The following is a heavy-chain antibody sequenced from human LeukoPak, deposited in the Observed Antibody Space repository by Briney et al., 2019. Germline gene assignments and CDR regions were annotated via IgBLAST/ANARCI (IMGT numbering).Heavy chain of an antibody. J-gene: IGHJ4*02. CDR3: ARDPLPYYYDSSGLDPYYFDY. D-gene: IGHD3-22*01. CDR2: ISSSSSYI. V-gene: IGHV3-21*01. Sequence: GGSLRLSCAASGFTFSSYGMSWVRQAPGKGLEWVSSISSSSSYIYYADSVKGRFTISRDNAKNSLYLQMNSLRAEDTAVYYCARDPLPYYYDSSGLDPYYFDYWGQGTLVTVSS. CDR1: GFTFSSYG.